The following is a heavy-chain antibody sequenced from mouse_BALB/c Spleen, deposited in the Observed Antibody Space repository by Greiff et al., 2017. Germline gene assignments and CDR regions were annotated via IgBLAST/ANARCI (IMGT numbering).Heavy chain of an antibody. CDR3: ARSGAYYGNFYAMDY. CDR1: GDSITSGY. V-gene: IGHV3-8*02. Sequence: EVQLQQSGPSLVKPSQTLSLTCSVTGDSITSGYWNWIRKFPGNKLEYMGYISYSGSTYYNPSLKSRISITRDTSKNQYYLQLNSVTTEDTATYYCARSGAYYGNFYAMDYWGQGTSVTVSS. D-gene: IGHD2-10*01. J-gene: IGHJ4*01. CDR2: ISYSGST.